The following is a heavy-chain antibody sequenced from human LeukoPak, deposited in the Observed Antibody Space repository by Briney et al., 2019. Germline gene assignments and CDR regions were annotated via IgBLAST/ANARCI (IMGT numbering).Heavy chain of an antibody. Sequence: SETLSLTCTVSGGSISSYYWSCIRQPPGKGLEWIGYIYDSGSANYNPSLKSRVTISVDTSKNQFSLKLSSVTAADTAVYYCACLTTADAFDIWGQGTMVTVSS. CDR3: ACLTTADAFDI. V-gene: IGHV4-59*01. J-gene: IGHJ3*02. CDR1: GGSISSYY. D-gene: IGHD3-22*01. CDR2: IYDSGSA.